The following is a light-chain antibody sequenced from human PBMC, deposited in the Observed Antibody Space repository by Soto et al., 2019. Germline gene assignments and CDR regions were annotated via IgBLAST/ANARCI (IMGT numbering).Light chain of an antibody. V-gene: IGLV3-21*02. CDR3: QLWVSSSHHFYA. CDR1: NIGSKS. Sequence: SYELTQPPSVSVAPGQTASITCGGDNIGSKSVHWYQQKPGQAPVLVVYDDRDRPSGIPERFSGSNSGNTATLTISRVEAGDEADYYCQLWVSSSHHFYAFGTGTKLTVL. CDR2: DDR. J-gene: IGLJ1*01.